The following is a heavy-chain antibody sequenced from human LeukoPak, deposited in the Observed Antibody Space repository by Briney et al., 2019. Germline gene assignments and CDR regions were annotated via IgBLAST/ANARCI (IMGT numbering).Heavy chain of an antibody. CDR3: ARGSTYYDILTGYHYYFDY. J-gene: IGHJ4*02. CDR1: GFTFSSYA. V-gene: IGHV3-7*03. Sequence: GGSLRLSCAASGFTFSSYAMHWVRQAPGKGLEWVANIKQDGSEKSYADSVKGRFTISRDNAKNSLYLQMNSLRAEDTALYYCARGSTYYDILTGYHYYFDYWGQGTLVTVSS. CDR2: IKQDGSEK. D-gene: IGHD3-9*01.